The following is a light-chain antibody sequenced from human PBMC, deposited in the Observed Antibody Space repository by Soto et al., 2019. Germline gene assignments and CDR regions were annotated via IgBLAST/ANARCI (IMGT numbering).Light chain of an antibody. V-gene: IGLV2-11*01. J-gene: IGLJ3*02. CDR3: CSYGGYFWV. CDR2: DVT. CDR1: SSDVGGYDY. Sequence: QSVLTRPRSVSGSPGQSVTISCTGTSSDVGGYDYVSWFQHHPGKVPKLMIYDVTKRPSGVPDRFSASKSGNTASLTISGLQAEDEADYYCCSYGGYFWVFGGGTKLTVL.